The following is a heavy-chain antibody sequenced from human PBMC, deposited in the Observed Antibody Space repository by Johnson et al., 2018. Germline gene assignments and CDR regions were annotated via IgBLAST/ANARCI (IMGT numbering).Heavy chain of an antibody. D-gene: IGHD3-22*01. CDR1: GFTVSSNY. CDR3: ARAYYDESSPFQH. V-gene: IGHV3-66*02. J-gene: IGHJ1*01. Sequence: VQLVQSGGGLVQXGGSLRLXCAASGFTVSSNYMSWVRQAPGKGLEWVSVLYRGGSTYYADSVKGRFTISRDNSKNTLYLQMNSLKAEDTAVYYCARAYYDESSPFQHWGQGTLVTVSS. CDR2: LYRGGST.